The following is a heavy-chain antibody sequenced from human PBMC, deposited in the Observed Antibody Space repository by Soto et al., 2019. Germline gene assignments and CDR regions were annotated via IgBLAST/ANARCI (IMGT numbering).Heavy chain of an antibody. J-gene: IGHJ5*02. CDR2: IYYSGST. CDR3: ARWRGDTMVRGVPYNWFDP. D-gene: IGHD3-10*01. Sequence: SETLSLTCTVSGGSISSGDYYWSWIRQPPGKGPEWIGYIYYSGSTYYNPSLKSRVTISVDTSKNQFSLKLSSVTAADTAVYYCARWRGDTMVRGVPYNWFDPWGQGTLVTVSS. CDR1: GGSISSGDYY. V-gene: IGHV4-30-4*01.